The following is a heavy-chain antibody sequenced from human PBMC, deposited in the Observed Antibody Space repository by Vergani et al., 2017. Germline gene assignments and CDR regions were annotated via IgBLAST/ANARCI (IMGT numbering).Heavy chain of an antibody. Sequence: QLQLQESGPGLVKPSATLSLTCSVSGASIRSSNDYWGWIRQPPGKGLEWIASIYYSGSTYYNPSLKSRVTISVDTSKNQFSLKLSSVTAADTAVYFCARHSTVEWLVKLGWIDPWGQGILVTVSP. J-gene: IGHJ5*02. CDR3: ARHSTVEWLVKLGWIDP. V-gene: IGHV4-39*01. CDR2: IYYSGST. D-gene: IGHD6-19*01. CDR1: GASIRSSNDY.